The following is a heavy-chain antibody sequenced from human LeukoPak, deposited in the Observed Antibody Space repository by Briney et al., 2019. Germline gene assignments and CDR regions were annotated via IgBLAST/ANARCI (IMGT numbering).Heavy chain of an antibody. D-gene: IGHD3-9*01. CDR2: LYSGGNT. V-gene: IGHV3-53*01. J-gene: IGHJ4*02. Sequence: GGSLRLSCAVSGFTVSSNYMSWVRQAPGKGLGWVSVLYSGGNTYYADSVKGRFTISRDNSKNTLYLQMNSLRAEDTAVYYCAKDLIYDILTGRGCYFDYWGQGTLVTVSS. CDR1: GFTVSSNY. CDR3: AKDLIYDILTGRGCYFDY.